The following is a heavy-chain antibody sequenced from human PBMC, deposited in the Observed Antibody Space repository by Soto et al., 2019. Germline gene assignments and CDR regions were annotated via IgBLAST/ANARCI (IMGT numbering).Heavy chain of an antibody. D-gene: IGHD3-3*01. CDR1: EFTFSNAW. J-gene: IGHJ4*02. CDR2: IKSKTDGGTT. Sequence: EVQLVESGGGLVKPGGSLRLSWAASEFTFSNAWMSWVRQAPGKGLEWVGRIKSKTDGGTTDYAAPVKGRFTMSRDASKNTLYLQMDSLKTEDTAVYYCTTRYYDFWSGYVDYWGQGTLVTVSS. V-gene: IGHV3-15*01. CDR3: TTRYYDFWSGYVDY.